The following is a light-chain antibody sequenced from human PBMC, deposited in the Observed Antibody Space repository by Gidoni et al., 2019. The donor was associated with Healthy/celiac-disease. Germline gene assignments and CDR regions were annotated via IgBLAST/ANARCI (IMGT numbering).Light chain of an antibody. Sequence: QSALTQPASVSGSPVQSLTISCTGTSSDVGGYNYVSWYQQHPGKAPKLMIYEVSNLPSGVSNRFSGSKSGNTASLTISGLQAEDEADYYCSSYTISSTFYVFGTGTKVTVL. CDR3: SSYTISSTFYV. CDR1: SSDVGGYNY. J-gene: IGLJ1*01. V-gene: IGLV2-14*01. CDR2: EVS.